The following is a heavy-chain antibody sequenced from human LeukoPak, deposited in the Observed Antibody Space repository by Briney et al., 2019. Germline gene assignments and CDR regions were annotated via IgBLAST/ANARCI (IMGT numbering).Heavy chain of an antibody. J-gene: IGHJ3*02. D-gene: IGHD4-17*01. CDR3: ARLITTVSDDAFDI. CDR2: ISSSSSYI. Sequence: GGSLRLSCAASGFTFSSYSMNWVRQAPGKGLEWVSSISSSSSYIYYADSVKGRFTISRDNAKNSLYLQMNSLRAEDTAVYYCARLITTVSDDAFDIWGQGTMVTVSS. CDR1: GFTFSSYS. V-gene: IGHV3-21*01.